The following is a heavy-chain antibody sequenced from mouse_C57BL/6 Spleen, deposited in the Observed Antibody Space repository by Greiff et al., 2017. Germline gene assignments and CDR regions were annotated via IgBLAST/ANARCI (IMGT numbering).Heavy chain of an antibody. D-gene: IGHD1-1*01. J-gene: IGHJ2*01. Sequence: QVQLQQPGAELVMPGASVKLSCKASGYTFTSYWMHWVKQRPGQGLEWIGEIGPSDSYTNYNQKFKGKSTLTVDKSSSTAYMQLSSLTSEDSAVYYCARGDFLYGSFYFDYWGKGITLTVSS. CDR3: ARGDFLYGSFYFDY. CDR2: IGPSDSYT. CDR1: GYTFTSYW. V-gene: IGHV1-69*01.